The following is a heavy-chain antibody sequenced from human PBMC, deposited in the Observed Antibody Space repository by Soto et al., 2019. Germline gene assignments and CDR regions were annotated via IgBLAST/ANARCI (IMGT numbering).Heavy chain of an antibody. CDR3: ARDPWTMDTAMVRDY. V-gene: IGHV1-69*01. CDR1: GGTFSSYA. D-gene: IGHD5-18*01. Sequence: QVQLVQSGAEVKKPGSSVKVSCKASGGTFSSYAISWVRQAPGQGLEWMGGIIPIFGTANYAQKFQGRVTVPADESTSAASLALSSLRSEDTAVYYCARDPWTMDTAMVRDYWGQGTLVTVSS. CDR2: IIPIFGTA. J-gene: IGHJ4*02.